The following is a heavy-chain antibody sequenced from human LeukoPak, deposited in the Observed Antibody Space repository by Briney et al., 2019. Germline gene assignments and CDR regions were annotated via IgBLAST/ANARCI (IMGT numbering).Heavy chain of an antibody. Sequence: PSETLSLTCAVYGGSISGYYWSWIRRPPGKGLEWIGEINHSGSTNYNPSLKSRVTISVDTSKNQFSLKLSSVTAADTAVYYWASLSPQVDDSSGYELDYWGQGTLVTVSS. CDR2: INHSGST. CDR1: GGSISGYY. CDR3: ASLSPQVDDSSGYELDY. J-gene: IGHJ4*02. V-gene: IGHV4-34*01. D-gene: IGHD3-22*01.